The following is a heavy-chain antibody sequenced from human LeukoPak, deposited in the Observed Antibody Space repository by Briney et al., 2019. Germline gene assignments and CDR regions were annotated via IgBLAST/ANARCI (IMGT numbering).Heavy chain of an antibody. J-gene: IGHJ3*02. CDR2: IFTGGSS. V-gene: IGHV4-61*01. CDR3: ARGVGGVREGFDI. Sequence: SSETLSLTCTVSGGSVSSESYHWTWIRQPPGKGLEWIAYIFTGGSSYYNPSLKSRVTISVDTSKNQFSLKLNSVTAADTAQYHCARGVGGVREGFDIWGQGTMVTVSS. D-gene: IGHD3-16*01. CDR1: GGSVSSESYH.